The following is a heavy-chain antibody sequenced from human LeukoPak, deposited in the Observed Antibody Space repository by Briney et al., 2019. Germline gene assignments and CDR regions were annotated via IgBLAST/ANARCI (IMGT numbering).Heavy chain of an antibody. V-gene: IGHV4-4*07. Sequence: SETLSLTCTISGGSISGYYWSWIRQPAGKGLEWIGRIFSRGTTNYNPSLKSRVTMSVDTSKNQFSLKLSSVTAADTAEYYCARDHNGGFDPWGQGTLVTVSS. CDR2: IFSRGTT. D-gene: IGHD1-1*01. CDR1: GGSISGYY. J-gene: IGHJ5*02. CDR3: ARDHNGGFDP.